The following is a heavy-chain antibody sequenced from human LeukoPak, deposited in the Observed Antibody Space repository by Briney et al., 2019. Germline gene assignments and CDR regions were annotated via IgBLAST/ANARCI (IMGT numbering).Heavy chain of an antibody. CDR1: GGSISSYY. D-gene: IGHD3-16*01. V-gene: IGHV4-59*08. CDR3: AKYVSTGWFDP. CDR2: IYYSGST. Sequence: MPSETLSLTCTVSGGSISSYYWSWIRQPPGKGLEWIGYIYYSGSTTYNPSLESRVTISVDTSKNKFSLKLSSVTAADTAVYYCAKYVSTGWFDPWGQGTLVTVSS. J-gene: IGHJ5*02.